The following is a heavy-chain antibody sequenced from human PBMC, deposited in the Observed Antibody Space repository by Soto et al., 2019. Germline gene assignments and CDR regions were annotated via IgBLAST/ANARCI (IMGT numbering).Heavy chain of an antibody. Sequence: PGGSLRLSCAVAGCPFSSHSMHWVRKEPGKGLEWVAVIWYDGSKTYYADSVKGRFTISRDNSKNTLYLQMNSVRVEDTAMYYCVKDHCGGDCYSNPYFDYWGQGTLVTVSS. V-gene: IGHV3-33*06. J-gene: IGHJ4*02. CDR2: IWYDGSKT. CDR3: VKDHCGGDCYSNPYFDY. CDR1: GCPFSSHS. D-gene: IGHD2-21*02.